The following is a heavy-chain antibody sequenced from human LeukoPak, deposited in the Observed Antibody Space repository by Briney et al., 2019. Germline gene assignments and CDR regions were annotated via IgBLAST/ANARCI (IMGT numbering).Heavy chain of an antibody. V-gene: IGHV5-51*01. D-gene: IGHD6-6*01. CDR2: IYPGDSDT. CDR3: ARSRDRGIAARPYDY. CDR1: GYSFTSYW. J-gene: IGHJ4*02. Sequence: GESLQISCKGSGYSFTSYWIGWVRQIPGKGLEWMGIIYPGDSDTRYSPSFQGQVTISADKSISTAYLQWSSLKASDTAMYYCARSRDRGIAARPYDYWGQGTLVTVSS.